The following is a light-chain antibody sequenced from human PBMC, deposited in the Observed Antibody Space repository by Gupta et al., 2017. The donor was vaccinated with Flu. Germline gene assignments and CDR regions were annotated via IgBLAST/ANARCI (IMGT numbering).Light chain of an antibody. CDR2: RKN. J-gene: IGLJ3*02. CDR1: SGAVWRNNH. CDR3: ESFEGSGSNAV. Sequence: VTISCAVSSGAVWRNNHARWYQQTPGPAPRTLIYRKNTRSSGVPERFSGSISGNTAALTITGVQADDEADYYCESFEGSGSNAVFGGGTKVTVL. V-gene: IGLV8-61*01.